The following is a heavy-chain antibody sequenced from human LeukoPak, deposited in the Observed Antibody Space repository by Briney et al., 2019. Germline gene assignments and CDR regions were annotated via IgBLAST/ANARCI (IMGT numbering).Heavy chain of an antibody. V-gene: IGHV4-30-4*08. Sequence: PSETLSLTCTVSGGSISSADYYWIWIRQPPGKGLEWIGYIYYTGSTYYNPSLKSRVTISIDTSKNQFSLKLSSVSAEDTAVYYCARDKGGGPHIVDAFDIWGQGTMVTVSS. CDR2: IYYTGST. CDR3: ARDKGGGPHIVDAFDI. CDR1: GGSISSADYY. D-gene: IGHD2-21*01. J-gene: IGHJ3*02.